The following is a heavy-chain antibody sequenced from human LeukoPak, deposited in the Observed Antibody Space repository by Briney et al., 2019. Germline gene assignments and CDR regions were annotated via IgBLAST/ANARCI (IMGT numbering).Heavy chain of an antibody. Sequence: SQTLSLTCAISGDSVSSNSAAWNWIRQSPSRGLEWLGRTYYRSKWYNDYAVSVKSRITIHPDTSKNQFSLQLNSVTPEDTAVYYCARGPRYCSGGSCYSGNWFDPWGQGTLVTVSS. CDR2: TYYRSKWYN. V-gene: IGHV6-1*01. D-gene: IGHD2-15*01. CDR1: GDSVSSNSAA. J-gene: IGHJ5*02. CDR3: ARGPRYCSGGSCYSGNWFDP.